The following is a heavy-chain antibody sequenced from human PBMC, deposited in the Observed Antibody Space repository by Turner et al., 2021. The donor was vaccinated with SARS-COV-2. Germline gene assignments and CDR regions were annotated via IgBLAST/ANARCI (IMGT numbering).Heavy chain of an antibody. CDR2: INYRGST. Sequence: QLQLQESGPGLVKPSDTLSLTCTVPGGSISSSSYYWGWIRQPPGKGLEWIGSINYRGSTYYNPSLKSRVTISVDTSKNQFSLKMSSVTATDTAVYYCARRLVVQGTDDYSYYYGMDVWGQGTTVTVSS. V-gene: IGHV4-39*01. J-gene: IGHJ6*02. CDR1: GGSISSSSYY. CDR3: ARRLVVQGTDDYSYYYGMDV. D-gene: IGHD3-22*01.